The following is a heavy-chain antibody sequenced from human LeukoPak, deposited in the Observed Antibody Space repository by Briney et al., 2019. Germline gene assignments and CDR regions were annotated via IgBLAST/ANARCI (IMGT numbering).Heavy chain of an antibody. CDR1: GFTFSNHA. CDR3: AKTSVGEGRIIGSGYFDN. V-gene: IGHV3-23*01. Sequence: SGGSLRLSCAASGFTFSNHAMNWVRQAPGKGLEWVSIISGSGTVTYYADSVKGRFTISRDNSKNTLYLQMNSLRAKDTAVYYCAKTSVGEGRIIGSGYFDNWGQGTLVTVSS. D-gene: IGHD2-15*01. J-gene: IGHJ4*02. CDR2: ISGSGTVT.